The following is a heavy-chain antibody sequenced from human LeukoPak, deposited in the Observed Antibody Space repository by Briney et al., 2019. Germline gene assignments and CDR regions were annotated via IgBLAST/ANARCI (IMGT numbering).Heavy chain of an antibody. CDR1: GGSISSYY. Sequence: SETLSLTCTVSGGSISSYYWSWIRQPPGKGLEWIGYIYYSGSTNYNPSLKSRVTISVDTSKNQFSLKLSSVTAADTAVYYCARGISLFDYWGQGTLVTVFS. CDR2: IYYSGST. J-gene: IGHJ4*02. CDR3: ARGISLFDY. D-gene: IGHD2/OR15-2a*01. V-gene: IGHV4-59*01.